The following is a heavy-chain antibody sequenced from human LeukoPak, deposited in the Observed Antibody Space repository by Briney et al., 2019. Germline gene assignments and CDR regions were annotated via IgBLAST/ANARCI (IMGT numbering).Heavy chain of an antibody. Sequence: SQTLSLTCAISGDSVSSNSAAWNCIRQSPSRGLEWLGRTYYRSKWYNDYAVSVKSRITINPDTSKNQFSLQLNSVTPEDTAVYYCAREGLAQGGSYRARYYFDYRGQGTLVTVSS. V-gene: IGHV6-1*01. CDR3: AREGLAQGGSYRARYYFDY. J-gene: IGHJ4*02. CDR1: GDSVSSNSAA. D-gene: IGHD1-26*01. CDR2: TYYRSKWYN.